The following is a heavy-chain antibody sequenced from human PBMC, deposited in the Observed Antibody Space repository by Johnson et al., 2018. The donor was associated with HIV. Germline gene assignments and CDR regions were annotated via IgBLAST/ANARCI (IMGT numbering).Heavy chain of an antibody. CDR2: IKQDGSEK. D-gene: IGHD3-22*01. V-gene: IGHV3-7*01. J-gene: IGHJ3*02. CDR1: GFTFSSYW. CDR3: ARGNLYYSTDAFDSSGYYRGSEAFDI. Sequence: EVQLVESGGGVVQPGRSLRLSCAASGFTFSSYWMSWVRQAPGKGLEWVANIKQDGSEKYYVDSVKGRFTISRDNAKNALFLHMNSLRVEDTAVYYCARGNLYYSTDAFDSSGYYRGSEAFDIWGQGTMVTVSS.